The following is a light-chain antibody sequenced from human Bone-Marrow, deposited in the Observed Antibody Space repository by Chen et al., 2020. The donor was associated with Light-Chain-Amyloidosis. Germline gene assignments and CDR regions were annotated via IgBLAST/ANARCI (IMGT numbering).Light chain of an antibody. CDR2: EVT. V-gene: IGLV2-14*01. CDR3: SSYTITNTLV. Sequence: QSALTQPAYVSGSPGQSITISCTGTSRDVGGDNHVSWYQQHPDKAPKLMIYEVTNRPSWVPDRFSGSKSDNTASLTISGLQTEDEADYFCSSYTITNTLVFGSGTRVTVL. J-gene: IGLJ1*01. CDR1: SRDVGGDNH.